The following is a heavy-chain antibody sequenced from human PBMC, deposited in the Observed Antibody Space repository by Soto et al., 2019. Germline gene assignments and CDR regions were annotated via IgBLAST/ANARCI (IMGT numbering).Heavy chain of an antibody. D-gene: IGHD6-19*01. CDR3: ARVGSGWEYYYYGMDV. J-gene: IGHJ6*02. CDR1: GGTFSSYA. Sequence: ASVKVSCKASGGTFSSYAISWVRQAPGQGLEWMGGIIPIFGTANYAQKFQGRVTITADESTSTAYMELSSLRSEDTAVYYCARVGSGWEYYYYGMDVWGQGTTVTVS. V-gene: IGHV1-69*13. CDR2: IIPIFGTA.